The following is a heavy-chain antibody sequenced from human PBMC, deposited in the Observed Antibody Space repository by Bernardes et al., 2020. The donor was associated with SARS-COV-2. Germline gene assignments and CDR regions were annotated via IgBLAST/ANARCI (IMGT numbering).Heavy chain of an antibody. CDR3: ATDFAAAGTPSMFYYYYGMDV. J-gene: IGHJ6*02. CDR1: GYIFTHYY. V-gene: IGHV1-24*01. CDR2: FDPEDGET. Sequence: ASVKVSCKASGYIFTHYYMFWVRQAPGKGLEWMGGFDPEDGETIYAQKFQGRVTMTEDTSTDTAYMELSSLRSEDTAVYYCATDFAAAGTPSMFYYYYGMDVWGQGTTVTVSS. D-gene: IGHD6-13*01.